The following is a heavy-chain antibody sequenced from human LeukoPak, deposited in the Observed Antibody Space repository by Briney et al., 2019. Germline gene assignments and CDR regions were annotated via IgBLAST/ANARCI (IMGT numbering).Heavy chain of an antibody. CDR2: IYYSGST. D-gene: IGHD5-12*01. V-gene: IGHV4-30-4*01. J-gene: IGHJ4*02. CDR3: ARADSAYSGYAPGYYFDA. Sequence: SQTLSLTCTVSGGSISSGDYYWSWIRQPPGKGLEWIGYIYYSGSTNYNPSLKSRVTISVDTSKNQFSLKLSSVTAADTAVYYCARADSAYSGYAPGYYFDAWGPGSL. CDR1: GGSISSGDYY.